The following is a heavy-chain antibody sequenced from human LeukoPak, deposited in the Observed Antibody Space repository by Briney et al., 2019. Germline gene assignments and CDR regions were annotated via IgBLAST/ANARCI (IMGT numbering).Heavy chain of an antibody. CDR3: ARFRITMVRGVIGRHDAFDV. J-gene: IGHJ3*01. V-gene: IGHV4-61*02. CDR1: GGSISSGSYY. Sequence: SQTLSLTCTVSGGSISSGSYYWSWIRQPAGKGLEWIGRIYTSGSTNYNPSLKSRVTISVDTSKNQFSLKLSSVTAADTAVYYCARFRITMVRGVIGRHDAFDVWGQGTMVTVSS. CDR2: IYTSGST. D-gene: IGHD3-10*01.